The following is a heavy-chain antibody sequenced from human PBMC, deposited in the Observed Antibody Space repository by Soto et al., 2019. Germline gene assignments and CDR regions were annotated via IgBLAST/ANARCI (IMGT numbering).Heavy chain of an antibody. CDR1: GFILSNYG. Sequence: QGQLVESGGGVVHPGMSLRLSCAGTGFILSNYGMHWVRQAPGKGLEWVAVISSNGIITYADSVKGRFTISRDNSKNTVNLQMNSLRAEDTGLYYCAKSSGGSYQEFDYWGQGTLVTVSS. CDR2: ISSNGIIT. J-gene: IGHJ4*02. V-gene: IGHV3-30*18. D-gene: IGHD1-26*01. CDR3: AKSSGGSYQEFDY.